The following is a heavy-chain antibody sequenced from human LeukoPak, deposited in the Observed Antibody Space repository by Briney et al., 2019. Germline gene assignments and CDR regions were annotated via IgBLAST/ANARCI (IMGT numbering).Heavy chain of an antibody. J-gene: IGHJ4*02. Sequence: GGSLRLSCAASGFTSSSYNMNWLRQAPGKGLEWVSSITFSSSYIYYADSVKGRFTISRDNAKNSLYLQMDSLRAEDTAVYYCARGREGYNSYDYWGQGTLVTVSS. D-gene: IGHD5-24*01. CDR2: ITFSSSYI. CDR1: GFTSSSYN. CDR3: ARGREGYNSYDY. V-gene: IGHV3-21*01.